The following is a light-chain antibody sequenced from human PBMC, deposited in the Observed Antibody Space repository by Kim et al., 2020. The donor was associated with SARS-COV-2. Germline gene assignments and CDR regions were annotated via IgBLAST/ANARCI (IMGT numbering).Light chain of an antibody. CDR3: QQRSNWPPYT. J-gene: IGKJ2*01. V-gene: IGKV3-11*01. CDR1: QSVSSY. Sequence: WSPGKRATLSCRASQSVSSYLAWYQQKPGQAPRLLIYDTSNRATGIPARFSGSGSGTDFTLTISSLEPEDFAVYYCQQRSNWPPYTFGQGTKLEI. CDR2: DTS.